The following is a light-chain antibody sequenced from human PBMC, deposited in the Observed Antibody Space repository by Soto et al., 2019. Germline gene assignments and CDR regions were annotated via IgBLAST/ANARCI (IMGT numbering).Light chain of an antibody. J-gene: IGKJ2*01. V-gene: IGKV3-15*01. Sequence: EIVMTQSPAALSVSPGERATLSCRASQSVSNKLAWYQQKPGQAPRLLIHDASIRATGISARFSGSGSGTELTLTISSLQPEDFTVYYCQRYDSGYTFGQGTKLEI. CDR1: QSVSNK. CDR3: QRYDSGYT. CDR2: DAS.